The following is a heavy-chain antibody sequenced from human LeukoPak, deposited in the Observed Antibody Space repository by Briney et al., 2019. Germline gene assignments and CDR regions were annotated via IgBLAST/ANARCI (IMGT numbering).Heavy chain of an antibody. V-gene: IGHV1-24*01. Sequence: PVASVKVSCKVSGYTLTELSMHWVRQAPGKGLEWMRGFDPEDGETIYAQKFQGRVTMTEDTSTDTAYMELSSLRSEDTAVYYCATNGGNSDAFGIWGQGTMVTVSS. CDR3: ATNGGNSDAFGI. J-gene: IGHJ3*02. CDR1: GYTLTELS. D-gene: IGHD4-23*01. CDR2: FDPEDGET.